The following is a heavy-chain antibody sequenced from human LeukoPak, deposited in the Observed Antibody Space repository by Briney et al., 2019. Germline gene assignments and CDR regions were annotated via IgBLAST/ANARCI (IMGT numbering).Heavy chain of an antibody. CDR1: GGSISSSSYY. V-gene: IGHV4-39*01. J-gene: IGHJ6*02. CDR2: IYYSGST. Sequence: ETLSLTCTVSGGSISSSSYYWGWIRQPPGKGLEWIGSIYYSGSTYYNPSLKSRVTISVDTSKNQFSLKLSSVTAADTAVYYCATHSSSSGGYYYGMDVWGQGTTVTVSS. CDR3: ATHSSSSGGYYYGMDV. D-gene: IGHD6-6*01.